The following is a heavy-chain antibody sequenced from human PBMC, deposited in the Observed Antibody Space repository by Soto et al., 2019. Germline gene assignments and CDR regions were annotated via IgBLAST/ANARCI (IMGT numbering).Heavy chain of an antibody. CDR3: AKDKRKDIVLMVCGNWFDP. CDR2: ISGSGGST. J-gene: IGHJ5*02. V-gene: IGHV3-23*01. CDR1: GCTFSRYA. Sequence: GGSLRLSCSCSGCTFSRYAMSWVRQAPGKGLEWVSAISGSGGSTYYADSVKGRFTISRDNSKNTLYLQMNSLRAEDTAVYYCAKDKRKDIVLMVCGNWFDPWGQATLVTVSS. D-gene: IGHD2-8*01.